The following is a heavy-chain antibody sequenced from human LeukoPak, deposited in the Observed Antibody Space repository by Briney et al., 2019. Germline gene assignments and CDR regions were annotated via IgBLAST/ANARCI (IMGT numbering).Heavy chain of an antibody. CDR3: ARSGVVVAALERGVANWFDP. J-gene: IGHJ5*02. Sequence: PGGSLRLSCAASGLTFSSYSMNWVRQAPGKGLEWVSSISSSSSYIYYADSVKGRFTISRDNAKNSLFLQMNSLRAEDTAVYYCARSGVVVAALERGVANWFDPWGQGTLVTVSS. CDR2: ISSSSSYI. CDR1: GLTFSSYS. V-gene: IGHV3-21*01. D-gene: IGHD2-15*01.